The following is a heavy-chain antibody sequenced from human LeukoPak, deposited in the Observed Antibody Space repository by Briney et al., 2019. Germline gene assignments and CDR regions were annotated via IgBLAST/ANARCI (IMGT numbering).Heavy chain of an antibody. V-gene: IGHV3-21*01. Sequence: GGSLRLSCAASGFTFSSYSMNWVRQAPGKGLEWVSSISSSSSYIYYADSVKGRFTISRDNAKNSLYLQMNSLRAEDTAVYYCARKGLAHWFDPWGQGTLVTVPS. D-gene: IGHD6-19*01. CDR1: GFTFSSYS. CDR3: ARKGLAHWFDP. CDR2: ISSSSSYI. J-gene: IGHJ5*02.